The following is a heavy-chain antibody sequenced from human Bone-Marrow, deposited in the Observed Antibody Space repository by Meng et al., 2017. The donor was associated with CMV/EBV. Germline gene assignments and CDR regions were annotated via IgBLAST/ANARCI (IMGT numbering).Heavy chain of an antibody. CDR3: ARDMGSSGYYGNNWFDP. CDR2: IYYSGTT. J-gene: IGHJ5*02. D-gene: IGHD3-22*01. V-gene: IGHV4-30-4*08. CDR1: GGAISSGDYY. Sequence: QVALPEAGPGLAKPSQTLSLTCTVSGGAISSGDYYWSWIRQPPGKGLEWIGYIYYSGTTYYNPSLKSRVTISVDPSTNQFSLKLSSVTAADTAVYYCARDMGSSGYYGNNWFDPWGQGTLVTVSS.